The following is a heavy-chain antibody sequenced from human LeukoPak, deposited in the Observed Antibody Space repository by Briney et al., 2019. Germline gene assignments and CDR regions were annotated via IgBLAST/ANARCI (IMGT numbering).Heavy chain of an antibody. J-gene: IGHJ3*02. D-gene: IGHD2-2*01. CDR2: IIPIFGTA. V-gene: IGHV1-69*05. CDR3: ARLGYCSSTSCQHNDI. Sequence: SVKVSCKASGGTFISYAISWVRQAPGQGLDWMGGIIPIFGTANYAQKFQGRVTITTDESTSTAYMELSSLRSEDTAVYYCARLGYCSSTSCQHNDIWGQGTMVTVSS. CDR1: GGTFISYA.